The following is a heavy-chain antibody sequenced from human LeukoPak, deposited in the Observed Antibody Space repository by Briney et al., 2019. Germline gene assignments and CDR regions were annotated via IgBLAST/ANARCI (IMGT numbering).Heavy chain of an antibody. J-gene: IGHJ4*02. CDR3: AKSDHSKTYYFDY. CDR1: GGSINSPTYY. Sequence: KASETLSLTCTVSGGSINSPTYYWGWIRQPPGKGLEWIGSIHYSGNTYYNPSLKSRVSISVDTSKNEFSLKLYSVTAADTAVYHCAKSDHSKTYYFDYWGQGTLVTVSS. D-gene: IGHD4-11*01. CDR2: IHYSGNT. V-gene: IGHV4-39*01.